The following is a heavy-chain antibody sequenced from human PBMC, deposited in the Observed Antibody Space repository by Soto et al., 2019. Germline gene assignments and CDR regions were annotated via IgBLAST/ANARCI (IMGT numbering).Heavy chain of an antibody. V-gene: IGHV3-23*01. CDR3: AKAMFSSGYDLYYFDY. J-gene: IGHJ4*02. D-gene: IGHD5-12*01. CDR2: ISGSGGST. Sequence: EVQLLESGGGLVQPGGSLRLSCAASGFTFSSYAMSWVRQAPGKGLEWVSAISGSGGSTYYADSVKGRFTISRDNSKNTLYLQMNSLRAEDTAVYYCAKAMFSSGYDLYYFDYWGQGTLVTVSS. CDR1: GFTFSSYA.